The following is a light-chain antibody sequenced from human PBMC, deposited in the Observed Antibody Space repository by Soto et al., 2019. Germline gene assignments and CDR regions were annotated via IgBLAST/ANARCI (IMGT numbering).Light chain of an antibody. CDR1: SSDVGGYNY. V-gene: IGLV2-14*01. CDR2: EGN. CDR3: TSYTDSRTYV. J-gene: IGLJ1*01. Sequence: QSVLTQPASVSGSPGQSITISCTGTSSDVGGYNYVSWYQQHPGKAPKLMIYEGNNRPSGVSNRFSGSKSGNTASLAISGLQAEDEADYYCTSYTDSRTYVFGSGTKVTVL.